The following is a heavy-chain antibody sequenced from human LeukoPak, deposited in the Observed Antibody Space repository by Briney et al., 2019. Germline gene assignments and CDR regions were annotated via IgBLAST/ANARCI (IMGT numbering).Heavy chain of an antibody. D-gene: IGHD2-8*01. CDR1: GGSFSGYY. J-gene: IGHJ4*02. CDR3: ARGPRTKNFDY. V-gene: IGHV4-34*01. Sequence: PETLSLTCAVYGGSFSGYYWSWIRQPPGKGLEWIGEINHSGSTNYNPSLKSRATISVDTSKNQSSLKLSSVTAADTAVYYCARGPRTKNFDYWGQGTLVTVSS. CDR2: INHSGST.